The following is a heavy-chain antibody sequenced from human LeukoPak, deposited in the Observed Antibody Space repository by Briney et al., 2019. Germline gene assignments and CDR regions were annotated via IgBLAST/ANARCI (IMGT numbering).Heavy chain of an antibody. V-gene: IGHV4-4*02. J-gene: IGHJ4*02. CDR3: ARNGGNSDYDY. D-gene: IGHD4-23*01. Sequence: SETLSLTSAVSGGSISSSSTNCWTWVRQPPGKGLEWIGEIYHSGATNYNPSLKSRVTMLLDKSKNQFSLKLNSVTAADTAVYYCARNGGNSDYDYWGQGTLVTVSA. CDR2: IYHSGAT. CDR1: GGSISSSSTNC.